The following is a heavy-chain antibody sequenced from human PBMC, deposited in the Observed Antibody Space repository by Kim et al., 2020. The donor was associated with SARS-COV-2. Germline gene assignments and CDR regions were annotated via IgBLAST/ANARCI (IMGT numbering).Heavy chain of an antibody. J-gene: IGHJ6*02. CDR1: GGTFSSYA. Sequence: SVKVSCKASGGTFSSYAISWVRQAPGQGLEWMGGIIPIFGTANYAQKFQGRVTITADESTSTAYMELSSLRSEDTAVYYCARESPSYCSSTSCYDYYYYGMDVWGQGTTVTVSS. V-gene: IGHV1-69*13. D-gene: IGHD2-2*01. CDR2: IIPIFGTA. CDR3: ARESPSYCSSTSCYDYYYYGMDV.